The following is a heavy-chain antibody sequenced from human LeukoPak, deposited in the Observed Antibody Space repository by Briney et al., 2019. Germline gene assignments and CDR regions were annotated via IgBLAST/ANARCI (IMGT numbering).Heavy chain of an antibody. Sequence: SETLSLTCAVYGGSFSGYYWSWIRQPPGKRLEWIGEINHSGSTNYNPSLKSRVTISVDTSKNQFSLKLSSVTAADTAVYYCARYQDYDSSRYYYTTSYSYYFDYWGQGTLVTVSS. V-gene: IGHV4-34*01. D-gene: IGHD3-22*01. CDR2: INHSGST. J-gene: IGHJ4*02. CDR3: ARYQDYDSSRYYYTTSYSYYFDY. CDR1: GGSFSGYY.